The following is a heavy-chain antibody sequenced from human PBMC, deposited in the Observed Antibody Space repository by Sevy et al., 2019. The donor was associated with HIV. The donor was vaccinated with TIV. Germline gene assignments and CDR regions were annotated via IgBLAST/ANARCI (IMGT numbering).Heavy chain of an antibody. J-gene: IGHJ5*02. CDR2: IYYSGIS. Sequence: SETLSLTCIVSGASISSSSYYWGWIRQPPGKGLEWIGSIYYSGISFYTPSLKSRVTISVDTSKNQFSLKLSSVTAADTAVYYCTRRLSGSSSGRWFDPWGQGTLVTVSS. D-gene: IGHD6-6*01. V-gene: IGHV4-39*01. CDR1: GASISSSSYY. CDR3: TRRLSGSSSGRWFDP.